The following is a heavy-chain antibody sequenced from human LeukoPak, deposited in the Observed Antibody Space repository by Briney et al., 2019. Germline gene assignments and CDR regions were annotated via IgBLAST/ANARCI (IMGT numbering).Heavy chain of an antibody. Sequence: PSETLSLTCTVSGGSISSYYWSWIRQPPGKGLEWIGYIYHSGSTDYNPSLKSRVTISVDTSKNQFSLRLSSVTAADTAVYYCARDPSIFGVVNYAFDIWGQGKMVTVSS. CDR2: IYHSGST. CDR3: ARDPSIFGVVNYAFDI. J-gene: IGHJ3*02. CDR1: GGSISSYY. V-gene: IGHV4-59*01. D-gene: IGHD3-3*01.